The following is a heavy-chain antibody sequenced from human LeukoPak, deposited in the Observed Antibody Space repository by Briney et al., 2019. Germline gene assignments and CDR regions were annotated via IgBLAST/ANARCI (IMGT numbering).Heavy chain of an antibody. D-gene: IGHD1-26*01. CDR1: GYTFTGYY. V-gene: IGHV1-2*02. Sequence: ASVKVSCKASGYTFTGYYIHWVRQAPGQGLEWMGWINPNSGDTNYAQKSQGRVTMTRDTSISTAYMELNRLTSDGTAVYYCAREEGSYPESLDYWGQGTLVTVSS. CDR2: INPNSGDT. J-gene: IGHJ4*02. CDR3: AREEGSYPESLDY.